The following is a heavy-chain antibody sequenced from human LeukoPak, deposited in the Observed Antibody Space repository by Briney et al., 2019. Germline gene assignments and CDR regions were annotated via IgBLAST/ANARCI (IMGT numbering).Heavy chain of an antibody. D-gene: IGHD3-16*02. V-gene: IGHV1-18*01. CDR2: ISAYNGNT. CDR1: GYTFTSYG. Sequence: EASVTVSCTASGYTFTSYGISWVRQAPGQGLEWMGWISAYNGNTNYAQKLQGRVTMTTDTSTSTAYMELRSLRSDDTAVYYCARAQNWGSYRQAKTYFDYWGQGTLVTVSS. CDR3: ARAQNWGSYRQAKTYFDY. J-gene: IGHJ4*02.